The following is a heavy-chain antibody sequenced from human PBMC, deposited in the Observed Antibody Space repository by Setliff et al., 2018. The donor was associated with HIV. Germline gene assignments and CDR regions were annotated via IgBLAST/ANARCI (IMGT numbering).Heavy chain of an antibody. D-gene: IGHD5-12*01. CDR2: IYHGGST. CDR3: ARSPLYSGYERYYFDY. Sequence: ASETLSLTCAVSGGSISSSNWWSWVHQPPGKGLEWIGEIYHGGSTNYNPSLKSRVTISLDRSKTQFSLKLSSVTAADTAVYYCARSPLYSGYERYYFDYWGQGTLVTVSS. V-gene: IGHV4-4*02. J-gene: IGHJ4*02. CDR1: GGSISSSNW.